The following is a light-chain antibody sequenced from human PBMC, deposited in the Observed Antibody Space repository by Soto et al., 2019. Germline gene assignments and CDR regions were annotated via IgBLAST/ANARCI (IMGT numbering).Light chain of an antibody. CDR2: GAS. CDR3: QNRSSWPPTIT. V-gene: IGKV3D-20*02. Sequence: EIVLTQSAGSLSLFPGEGDSLXCRASQSVSSNYVAWYQREPGKVPRLLXYGASRRAAGLPDRFRGSWSGTDFNLTSSSLEPEDFAVYYCQNRSSWPPTITFGQGTRLEIK. CDR1: QSVSSNY. J-gene: IGKJ5*01.